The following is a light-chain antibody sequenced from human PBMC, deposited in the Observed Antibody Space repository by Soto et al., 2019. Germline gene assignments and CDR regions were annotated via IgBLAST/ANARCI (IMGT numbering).Light chain of an antibody. V-gene: IGLV2-8*01. CDR1: SSDVGGHNY. J-gene: IGLJ1*01. Sequence: GSPGQSVTISCAGTSSDVGGHNYVSWYQQYPGKVPKLMIYEVSERPSGVPDRFSGSKSGNTAFLTVSGLQAEDEADYYCLSYADTAYVFGTGTKVTVL. CDR3: LSYADTAYV. CDR2: EVS.